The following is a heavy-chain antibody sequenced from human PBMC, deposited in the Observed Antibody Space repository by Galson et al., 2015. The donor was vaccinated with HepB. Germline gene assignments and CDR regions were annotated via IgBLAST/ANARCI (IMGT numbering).Heavy chain of an antibody. CDR1: GGSISSSSYY. CDR2: IYYSGST. Sequence: ETLSLTCTVSGGSISSSSYYWGWIRQPPGKGLEWIGSIYYSGSTYYNPSLKSRVTISVDTSKNQFSLKLSSVTAADTAVYYCGRGSSSSWYGTFNLPDYWGQGTLVTVSS. J-gene: IGHJ4*02. V-gene: IGHV4-39*01. CDR3: GRGSSSSWYGTFNLPDY. D-gene: IGHD6-13*01.